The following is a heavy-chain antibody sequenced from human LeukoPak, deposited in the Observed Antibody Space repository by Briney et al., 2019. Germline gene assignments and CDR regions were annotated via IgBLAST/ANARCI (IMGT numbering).Heavy chain of an antibody. CDR2: INSDGSST. J-gene: IGHJ5*02. CDR1: GFTFNRYN. D-gene: IGHD6-13*01. Sequence: PGGSLRLSCAASGFTFNRYNMNWVRRAPGKGLVWVSRINSDGSSTNYADSVKGRFTISRDNAKNTLYLQMNSLRAEDTAIYYCVRDLQRHYLGVAVAGRRRWFDPWGQGTLVTVSS. CDR3: VRDLQRHYLGVAVAGRRRWFDP. V-gene: IGHV3-74*01.